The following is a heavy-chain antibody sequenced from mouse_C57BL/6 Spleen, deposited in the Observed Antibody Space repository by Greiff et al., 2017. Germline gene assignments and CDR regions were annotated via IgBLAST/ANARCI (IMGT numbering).Heavy chain of an antibody. CDR3: ARAEITTFYYAMDY. CDR1: GYTFTSYW. Sequence: VQLQQPGAELVKPGASVKLSCKASGYTFTSYWVHWVKQRPGRGLEWIGRIDPNSGGTKYNEKFKSKATLTVDKPSSTAYMQLSSLTSEDSAVYYCARAEITTFYYAMDYWGQGTSVTVSS. J-gene: IGHJ4*01. V-gene: IGHV1-72*01. CDR2: IDPNSGGT. D-gene: IGHD2-4*01.